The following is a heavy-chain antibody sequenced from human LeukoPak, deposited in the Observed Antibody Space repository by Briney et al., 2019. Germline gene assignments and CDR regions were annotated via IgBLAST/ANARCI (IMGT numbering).Heavy chain of an antibody. V-gene: IGHV3-30*04. Sequence: PGGSLRLSCVASGFALADYSLHWVRHAPGKGLEWVALMSFDGSFKNFEDYVKGRFTISRETARNTLYLHMGSLGVEDSAVYYCARVGETGTVTMELDLWGQGALVTVSS. CDR2: MSFDGSFK. D-gene: IGHD1-7*01. CDR1: GFALADYS. CDR3: ARVGETGTVTMELDL. J-gene: IGHJ1*01.